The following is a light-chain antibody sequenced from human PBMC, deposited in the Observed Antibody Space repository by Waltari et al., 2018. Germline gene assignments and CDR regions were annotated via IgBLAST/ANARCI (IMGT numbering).Light chain of an antibody. CDR2: RNN. CDR1: SSTIGSNY. CDR3: AAWDDSLSGFYV. V-gene: IGLV1-47*01. Sequence: QSVLTQPPSASGTPGQRGTIPCSGSSSTIGSNYVYWYQQLPGTAPKLLIYRNNQRPSGVPDRFSGSKSGTSASLAISGLRSEDEADYYCAAWDDSLSGFYVFGTGTKVTVL. J-gene: IGLJ1*01.